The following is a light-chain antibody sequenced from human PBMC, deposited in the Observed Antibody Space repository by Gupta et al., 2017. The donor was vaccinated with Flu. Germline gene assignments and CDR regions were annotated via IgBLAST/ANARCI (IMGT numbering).Light chain of an antibody. V-gene: IGLV2-18*02. CDR2: EVS. CDR3: SSYTSSYTYV. Sequence: QSALTHPPSVSGSPGQSVTISCTGTSSDVGNYNRVSWYQQSPGTAPKLIIYEVSNRPSGVPDRFSGSKSGNTASLTISGLQADDEADFYCSSYTSSYTYVFGTGTKVTVL. J-gene: IGLJ1*01. CDR1: SSDVGNYNR.